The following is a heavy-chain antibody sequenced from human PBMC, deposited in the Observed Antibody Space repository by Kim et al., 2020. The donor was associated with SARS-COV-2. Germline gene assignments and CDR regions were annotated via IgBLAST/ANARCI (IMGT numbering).Heavy chain of an antibody. D-gene: IGHD1-7*01. CDR3: ATSLELDNYYYGMDV. V-gene: IGHV3-48*02. CDR1: GFTFSSYS. CDR2: ISSSSSTI. Sequence: GGSLRLSCAASGFTFSSYSMNWVRQAPGKGLEWVSYISSSSSTIYYADSVKGRFTISRDNAKNSLYLQMNSLRDEDTAVYYCATSLELDNYYYGMDVWGQGTTVTVSS. J-gene: IGHJ6*02.